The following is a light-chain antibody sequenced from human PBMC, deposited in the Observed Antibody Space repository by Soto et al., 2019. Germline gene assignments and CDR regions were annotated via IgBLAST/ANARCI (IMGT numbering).Light chain of an antibody. CDR3: TSWSTCTTTR. J-gene: IGLJ2*01. CDR1: SSDTGARSS. V-gene: IGLV2-14*03. CDR2: DVN. Sequence: SALPQPGTVSRSRGPSYHNPSTGNSSDTGARSSVSWYQQHPGEVPKLILYDVNVRPSGVSNRFSGSKSDNTASLTISGLQADDEADYYCTSWSTCTTTRFGGGTKVTVL.